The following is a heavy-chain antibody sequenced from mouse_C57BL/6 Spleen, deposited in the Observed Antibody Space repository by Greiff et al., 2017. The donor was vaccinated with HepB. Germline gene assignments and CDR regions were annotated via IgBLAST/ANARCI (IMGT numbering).Heavy chain of an antibody. D-gene: IGHD1-1*01. CDR1: GYSITSGYD. CDR3: ARENLLLRYRGCFDV. J-gene: IGHJ1*03. CDR2: ISYSGST. V-gene: IGHV3-1*01. Sequence: VQLQQSGPGMVKPSQSLSLTCTVTGYSITSGYDWHWIRHFPGNKLEWMGYISYSGSTNYNPSLKSRISITHDTSKNHFFLKLNSVTTEDTATYYCARENLLLRYRGCFDVWGTGTTVTVSS.